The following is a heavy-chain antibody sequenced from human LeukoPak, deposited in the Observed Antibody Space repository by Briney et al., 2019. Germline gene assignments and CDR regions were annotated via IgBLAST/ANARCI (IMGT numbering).Heavy chain of an antibody. J-gene: IGHJ4*02. CDR3: ASARTRYDFWSGYYGDY. Sequence: GASVKVSCKASGGTFSSYTISWVRQAPGQGLEWMGGIIPILGIANYAQKFQGRVTITADKSTSTAYMELSSLRSEDTAVYYCASARTRYDFWSGYYGDYWGQGTLVTVSS. D-gene: IGHD3-3*01. CDR2: IIPILGIA. V-gene: IGHV1-69*10. CDR1: GGTFSSYT.